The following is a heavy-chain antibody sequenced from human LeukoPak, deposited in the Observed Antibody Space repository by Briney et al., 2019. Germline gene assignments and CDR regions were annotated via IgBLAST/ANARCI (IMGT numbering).Heavy chain of an antibody. D-gene: IGHD2-2*02. CDR3: ARHWALNVVVPAAIQYYYYMDV. V-gene: IGHV4-38-2*01. CDR2: IYHSGST. CDR1: GYSISSGYY. J-gene: IGHJ6*03. Sequence: SETLSLTCAVSGYSISSGYYWGWIRQPPGKGLEWIGCIYHSGSTNYNPSLKSRVTISVDTSKNQFSLKLSSVTAADTAVYYCARHWALNVVVPAAIQYYYYMDVWGKGTTVTVSS.